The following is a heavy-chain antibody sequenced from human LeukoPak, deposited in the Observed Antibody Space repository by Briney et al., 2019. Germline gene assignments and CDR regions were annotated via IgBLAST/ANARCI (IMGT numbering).Heavy chain of an antibody. CDR3: TGNYYGSGSYADFDY. CDR2: ISWEGGST. D-gene: IGHD3-10*01. Sequence: GGSVRLSCAASGFTFEDYGMHWVRQAPGKGLEWVSLISWEGGSTYYADSVKGRFTISRDNSKNFLYLQMDSLKTEDTAVYYCTGNYYGSGSYADFDYWGQGTLVTVSS. J-gene: IGHJ4*02. CDR1: GFTFEDYG. V-gene: IGHV3-43D*03.